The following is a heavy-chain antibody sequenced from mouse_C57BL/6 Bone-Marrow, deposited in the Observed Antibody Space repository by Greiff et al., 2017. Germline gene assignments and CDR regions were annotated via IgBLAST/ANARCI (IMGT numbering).Heavy chain of an antibody. CDR1: GFTFSSYG. Sequence: EVQLVESGGDLVKPGGSLKLSCAASGFTFSSYGMSWVRQTPDKRLEWVATISSGGSYTYYPDSVKGRFTISRDNAKNTLYLQMSSLKSEYTAMYYCARDDYDGYFDVWGTGTTVTVSS. V-gene: IGHV5-6*01. J-gene: IGHJ1*03. D-gene: IGHD2-4*01. CDR2: ISSGGSYT. CDR3: ARDDYDGYFDV.